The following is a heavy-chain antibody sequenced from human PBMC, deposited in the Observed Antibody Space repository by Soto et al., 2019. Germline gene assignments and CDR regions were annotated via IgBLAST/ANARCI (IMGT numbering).Heavy chain of an antibody. CDR3: ARDKDWALDY. Sequence: EVQLVESGGGSVQPGGSLRLSCVVYGFTFSSYSMVWVRQAQGKGLEWVSYIFVSSTPIYYADSVKGRFTVSRDNSHNSLCLLMNSLRAEDTAVYYCARDKDWALDYWGQGTLVTVSS. J-gene: IGHJ4*02. D-gene: IGHD3-9*01. V-gene: IGHV3-48*04. CDR2: IFVSSTPI. CDR1: GFTFSSYS.